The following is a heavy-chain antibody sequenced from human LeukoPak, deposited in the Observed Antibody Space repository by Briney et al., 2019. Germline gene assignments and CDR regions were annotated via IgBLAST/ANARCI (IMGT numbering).Heavy chain of an antibody. D-gene: IGHD3-10*01. J-gene: IGHJ4*02. CDR2: IYPGDSDA. CDR1: GYLFTNYW. V-gene: IGHV5-51*01. Sequence: GESLKISCKASGYLFTNYWIGWVRQTPGKGLEWMGIIYPGDSDARYSPSFQGQVTISADKSISTAYLQWNSLKASDSAMYYCAKEAVTGSGIGLDYWGQGTLVTVSS. CDR3: AKEAVTGSGIGLDY.